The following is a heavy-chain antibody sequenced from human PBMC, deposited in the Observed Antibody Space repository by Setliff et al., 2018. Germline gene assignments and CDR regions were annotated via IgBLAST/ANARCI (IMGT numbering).Heavy chain of an antibody. CDR2: IYVSTGST. D-gene: IGHD3-3*02. V-gene: IGHV4-61*02. J-gene: IGHJ5*02. Sequence: PSETLSLTCTVSGGSISSGSYYWSWIRQPAGKGLEWIGRIYVSTGSTNYSPSLKSRVSISVDRSKNQFSLNLTSVTAADTAVYYCARAGFELGQYNWFDPWGQGTLVTVSS. CDR3: ARAGFELGQYNWFDP. CDR1: GGSISSGSYY.